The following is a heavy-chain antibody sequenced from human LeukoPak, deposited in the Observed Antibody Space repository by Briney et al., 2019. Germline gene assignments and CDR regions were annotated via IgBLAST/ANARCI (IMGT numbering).Heavy chain of an antibody. D-gene: IGHD3-10*01. J-gene: IGHJ5*02. CDR3: ARERGVTYYYGSGTHKDYANWFDP. V-gene: IGHV1-69*13. CDR2: IIPSLATA. CDR1: GGTFSSYA. Sequence: GASVKVSCRASGGTFSSYAISWVRQAPGQGFDWMGGIIPSLATANYAQKFRGRITITADESTSTVYMELSSLRSEDTAVYYCARERGVTYYYGSGTHKDYANWFDPWGQGTLVTVSS.